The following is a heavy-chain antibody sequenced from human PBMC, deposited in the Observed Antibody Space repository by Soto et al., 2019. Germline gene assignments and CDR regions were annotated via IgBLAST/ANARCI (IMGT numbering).Heavy chain of an antibody. Sequence: EVQLLESVGGLVQPGGSLRLSCAASGFTFSNYAMSWVRQAPGTGLEWVSAIFGSGDSTFYADSVQGRFTVSRDNPSNARYLQMNSLRADDPAVYCCAKEGAVAGMCYFGHWGQGTLVTVSS. J-gene: IGHJ4*02. CDR2: IFGSGDST. V-gene: IGHV3-23*01. D-gene: IGHD6-19*01. CDR3: AKEGAVAGMCYFGH. CDR1: GFTFSNYA.